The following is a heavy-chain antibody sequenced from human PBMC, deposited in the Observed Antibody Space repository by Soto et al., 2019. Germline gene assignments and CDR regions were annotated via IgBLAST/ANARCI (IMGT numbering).Heavy chain of an antibody. J-gene: IGHJ4*02. CDR1: GYSFAGYW. Sequence: ETLTISCEGSGYSFAGYWITWVRQKPGKGLYWMGRIDPSDSQTYYSPSFRGHVTISATKSITTVFLQWSSLRASDTAMYYCARQIYDSDTGPNFQYYFDSWGQGNPVTVSS. V-gene: IGHV5-10-1*01. CDR2: IDPSDSQT. D-gene: IGHD3-22*01. CDR3: ARQIYDSDTGPNFQYYFDS.